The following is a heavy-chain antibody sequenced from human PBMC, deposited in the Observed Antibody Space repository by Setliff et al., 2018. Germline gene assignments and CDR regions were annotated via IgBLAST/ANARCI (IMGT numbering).Heavy chain of an antibody. CDR3: LRLVRYCTKIACQATSGDEV. CDR1: GYTFSNYG. Sequence: ASVKVSCKASGYTFSNYGITWVRQAPGQGLEWMGWISAYNGKTYFAQKFQDRITLTTDTSTNTGYLELRGLRSDDTAVYYCLRLVRYCTKIACQATSGDEVWGLGTLVTVSS. CDR2: ISAYNGKT. D-gene: IGHD2-8*01. V-gene: IGHV1-18*01. J-gene: IGHJ4*02.